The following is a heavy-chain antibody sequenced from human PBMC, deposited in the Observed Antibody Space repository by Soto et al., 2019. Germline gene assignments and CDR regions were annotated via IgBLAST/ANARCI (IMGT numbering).Heavy chain of an antibody. CDR2: MNPNSGNT. CDR1: XXXXXXXD. V-gene: IGHV1-8*01. D-gene: IGHD4-17*01. Sequence: SXXXXXXXDINWXRXXXXXXLEWMGWMNPNSGNTGYAQKFQGRVTMTRNTSISTAYMELSSLRSEDTAVYFCARVGVGDYGDYFGWFDPWGQGTLVTVSS. J-gene: IGHJ5*02. CDR3: ARVGVGDYGDYFGWFDP.